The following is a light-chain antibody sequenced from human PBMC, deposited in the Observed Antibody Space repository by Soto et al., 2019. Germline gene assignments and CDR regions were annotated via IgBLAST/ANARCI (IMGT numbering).Light chain of an antibody. CDR2: GAS. Sequence: EIVMTQAPATLSVSPGERATLSCRASQSVSSNLAWYQQKPGQAPRLLIYGASTRATGIPARFSGSGSGTEFTLTISSLQSEYFADYYCQDYNNLPGTCGQGTKLDIK. CDR3: QDYNNLPGT. V-gene: IGKV3-15*01. CDR1: QSVSSN. J-gene: IGKJ1*01.